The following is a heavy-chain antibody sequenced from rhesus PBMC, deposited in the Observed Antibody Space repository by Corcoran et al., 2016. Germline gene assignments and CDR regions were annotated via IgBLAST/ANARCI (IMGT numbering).Heavy chain of an antibody. V-gene: IGHV2-1*01. CDR3: ARKEFPYYFDF. Sequence: QVNLKESGPALVKPTQTLTLTCTFSGFSLSTSGMGVGWIRQPSRKTLEWLAHIYCNADKYYSTSLKSRLTISKDTSKNQVVLTMTNMDPVDTATYYCARKEFPYYFDFWGQGVLVTVSS. CDR1: GFSLSTSGMG. CDR2: IYCNADK. D-gene: IGHD1-32*01. J-gene: IGHJ4*01.